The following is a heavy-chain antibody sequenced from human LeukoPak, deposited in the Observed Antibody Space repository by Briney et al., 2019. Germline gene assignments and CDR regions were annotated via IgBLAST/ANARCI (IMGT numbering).Heavy chain of an antibody. CDR2: ISGSGGST. CDR1: GFTFSSYA. CDR3: AKDRDQQQLVLQNFDY. Sequence: GGSLRLSCAASGFTFSSYAMSWVRQAPGKGLEWASAISGSGGSTYYADSVKGRFTISRDNSKNTLYLQMNSLRAEDTAVYYCAKDRDQQQLVLQNFDYWGQGTLVTVSS. V-gene: IGHV3-23*01. J-gene: IGHJ4*02. D-gene: IGHD6-13*01.